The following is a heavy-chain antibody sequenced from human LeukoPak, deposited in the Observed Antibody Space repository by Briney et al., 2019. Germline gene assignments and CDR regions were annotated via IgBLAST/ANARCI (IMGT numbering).Heavy chain of an antibody. V-gene: IGHV3-23*01. CDR2: ISDSGGYT. J-gene: IGHJ4*02. D-gene: IGHD5-18*01. Sequence: PGGSLRLSCAASGFTFSSYAMNWVRQAPGKGLEWVSAISDSGGYTYYADSVKGRFTISRDNSKNTLYLQKNSLRAEDTAVYYCAKRGYSYGQFDYWGQGTLVTVSS. CDR1: GFTFSSYA. CDR3: AKRGYSYGQFDY.